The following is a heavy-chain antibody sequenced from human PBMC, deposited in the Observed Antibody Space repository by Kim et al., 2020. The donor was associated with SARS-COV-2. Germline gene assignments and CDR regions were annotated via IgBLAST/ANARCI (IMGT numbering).Heavy chain of an antibody. D-gene: IGHD3-22*01. CDR3: ARGRGGISMVVVVITAAEYYFAY. J-gene: IGHJ4*02. Sequence: SENLSLTCAVYGGSFSDYSWSWIRQPPGKGLEWIGDIDHRGSTNYNPSLKSRLTISVDTSKNQFSLKLTSVTAADTAVYYCARGRGGISMVVVVITAAEYYFAYWGRGSRVTVSS. CDR2: IDHRGST. CDR1: GGSFSDYS. V-gene: IGHV4-34*01.